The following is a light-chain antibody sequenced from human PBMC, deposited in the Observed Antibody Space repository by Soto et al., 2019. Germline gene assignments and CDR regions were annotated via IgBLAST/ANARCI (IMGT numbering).Light chain of an antibody. J-gene: IGKJ1*01. CDR1: QSISSY. CDR2: AAS. V-gene: IGKV1-39*01. Sequence: DIQMTQSPSSLSASVGDRGTITCRASQSISSYLNWYQQKPGKAPKLLIYAASSLQSGVPSRFSGSGSATEFTLTISSLQPDDFATYYCQQYSTYPWTFGQGTKVDIK. CDR3: QQYSTYPWT.